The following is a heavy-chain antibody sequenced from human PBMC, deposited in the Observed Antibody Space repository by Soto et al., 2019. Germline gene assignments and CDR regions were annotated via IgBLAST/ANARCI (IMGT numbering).Heavy chain of an antibody. CDR2: IGTAGDT. J-gene: IGHJ4*02. V-gene: IGHV3-13*04. CDR3: TGADSSGYYPF. D-gene: IGHD3-22*01. Sequence: EVQLVESGGGLVQPGGSLRLSCAASGFTFSRYDMHWVRQTTGKGLEWVSAIGTAGDTYYPGSVKGRFTISREDAKNSLYLPMNSLRARHSLVYYCTGADSSGYYPFWGQGTLVTVSS. CDR1: GFTFSRYD.